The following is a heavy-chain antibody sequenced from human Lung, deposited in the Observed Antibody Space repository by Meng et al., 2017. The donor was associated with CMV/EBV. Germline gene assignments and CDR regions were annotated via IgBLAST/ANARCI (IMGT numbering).Heavy chain of an antibody. J-gene: IGHJ5*02. CDR1: FRGHW. CDR3: VRDVGKPGEGSTWYKWYDP. Sequence: FRGHWRHWIRQRPEQGLVRVSEINFGGNSAAYTDSVKGRFSISRDNDESTLYLQMNSLRAEDTAVYYCVRDVGKPGEGSTWYKWYDPWGQGTLVTVSS. CDR2: INFGGNSA. D-gene: IGHD6-13*01. V-gene: IGHV3-74*03.